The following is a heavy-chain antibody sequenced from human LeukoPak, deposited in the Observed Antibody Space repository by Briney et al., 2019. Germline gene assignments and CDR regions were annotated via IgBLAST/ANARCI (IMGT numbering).Heavy chain of an antibody. J-gene: IGHJ4*02. Sequence: GGSLRLSCAVSGLTISSDCMSWVRQPPGTGLERGGNIKEGGSEEWYADSVKERFNTSRDNAKSSLFLQMNSLTAEDTAVYYGARGSPRMSVAGSYVYWGEGALVTVSS. CDR3: ARGSPRMSVAGSYVY. D-gene: IGHD6-19*01. CDR1: GLTISSDC. V-gene: IGHV3-7*01. CDR2: IKEGGSEE.